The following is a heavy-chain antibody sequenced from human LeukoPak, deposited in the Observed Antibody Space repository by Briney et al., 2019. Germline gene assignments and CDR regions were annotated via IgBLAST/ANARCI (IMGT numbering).Heavy chain of an antibody. CDR3: ARTSMATIKQHFDY. Sequence: ASVKVSFKASGYTFTSYGISWVRQAPGQGLEWVGWISAYNGNTNYAQKLQGRVTMTTDTSTSTAYMELRSLRSDDTAVYYCARTSMATIKQHFDYWGQGTLVTVSS. D-gene: IGHD5-24*01. V-gene: IGHV1-18*01. CDR1: GYTFTSYG. J-gene: IGHJ4*02. CDR2: ISAYNGNT.